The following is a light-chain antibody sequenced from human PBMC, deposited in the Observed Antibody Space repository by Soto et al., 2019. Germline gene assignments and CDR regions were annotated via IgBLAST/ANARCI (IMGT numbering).Light chain of an antibody. J-gene: IGKJ1*01. CDR2: GAS. Sequence: EIVLTQSPGTLSLSPGERATLSCRASQSVSSSYLACYQQKPGQAPRLLIYGASSRATGIPDRFSGSGSGRDFTLTISRLEPEDFAVYYCQQYGSSPRTFGQGTKVEIK. CDR3: QQYGSSPRT. V-gene: IGKV3-20*01. CDR1: QSVSSSY.